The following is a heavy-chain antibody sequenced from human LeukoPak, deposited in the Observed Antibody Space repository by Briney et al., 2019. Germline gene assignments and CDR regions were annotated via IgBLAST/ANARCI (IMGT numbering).Heavy chain of an antibody. V-gene: IGHV4-34*01. D-gene: IGHD4-23*01. CDR1: EEHFRGFF. Sequence: SETPSHTCAAYEEHFRGFFWSWIRQAPGKGVEWNGQISHSCSSNYNPSLKIRITISVDTSKCQFSLRLTSVTAADTAVYYWARGIFYGGRNQYICFDLWGKGTLVTVSS. CDR2: ISHSCSS. J-gene: IGHJ5*02. CDR3: ARGIFYGGRNQYICFDL.